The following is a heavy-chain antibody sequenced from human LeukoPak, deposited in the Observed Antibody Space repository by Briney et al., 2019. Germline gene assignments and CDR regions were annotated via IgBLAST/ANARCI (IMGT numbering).Heavy chain of an antibody. CDR1: GFTFNSYV. CDR2: INGGGSNT. V-gene: IGHV3-23*01. J-gene: IGHJ3*02. D-gene: IGHD3-22*01. Sequence: PGGSLRLSCAASGFTFNSYVMSWVRQAPGKGLEWVSAINGGGSNTYYADSVKGRFTISRDNSKNTLYLQMNSLRAEDTAVYYCAKDDWALLLSGYYSADAFDIWGQGTMVTVSS. CDR3: AKDDWALLLSGYYSADAFDI.